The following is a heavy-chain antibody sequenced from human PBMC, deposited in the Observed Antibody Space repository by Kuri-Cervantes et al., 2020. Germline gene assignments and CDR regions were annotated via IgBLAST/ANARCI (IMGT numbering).Heavy chain of an antibody. J-gene: IGHJ6*03. D-gene: IGHD6-6*01. CDR2: IYWDDDK. Sequence: SGPTLVKPTQTLTLTCTFSGFSLSTSGVGVGWIRQPPGKALEWLALIYWDDDKRYSPSLKSRLTITKDTSKNQVVLTMTNMDPVDTATYYCARGSSSHYYYYMDVWGKGTTVTVSS. CDR3: ARGSSSHYYYYMDV. CDR1: GFSLSTSGVG. V-gene: IGHV2-5*02.